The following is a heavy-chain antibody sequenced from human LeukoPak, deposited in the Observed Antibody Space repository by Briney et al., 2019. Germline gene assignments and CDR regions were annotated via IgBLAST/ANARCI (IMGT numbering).Heavy chain of an antibody. CDR2: ISKSSTYI. Sequence: PGGSLRLSCAASGFTFRTYSMNWVRQAPGKGLEWVSSISKSSTYIYYGDSMKGRFTISRDNANNSLYLQMNSLGAEDTGVYYCARGSGVHFWGQGTLVIVSS. CDR1: GFTFRTYS. V-gene: IGHV3-21*01. D-gene: IGHD3-10*01. J-gene: IGHJ4*02. CDR3: ARGSGVHF.